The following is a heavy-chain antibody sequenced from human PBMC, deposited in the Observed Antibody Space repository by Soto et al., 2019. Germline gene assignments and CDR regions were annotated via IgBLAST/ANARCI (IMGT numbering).Heavy chain of an antibody. CDR3: AKELTSEWYGSDH. J-gene: IGHJ4*02. CDR2: ISYDGSKK. D-gene: IGHD6-19*01. CDR1: GFTFSNYG. Sequence: QVQLVESGGGVVQPVRSLRLSCAASGFTFSNYGMHWVRQAPGKGLEWVAVISYDGSKKYYADSVEGRFTISRDISKNSLYLQLNSLGAEYTDVYYCAKELTSEWYGSDHWGQGTLVTVS. V-gene: IGHV3-30*18.